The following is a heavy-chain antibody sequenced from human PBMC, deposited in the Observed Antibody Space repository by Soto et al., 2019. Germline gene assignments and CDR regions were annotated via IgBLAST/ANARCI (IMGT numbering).Heavy chain of an antibody. CDR3: ARASAYYYDSGGYFPYFDY. J-gene: IGHJ4*02. V-gene: IGHV1-69*13. Sequence: GASVKVSCKASGGTFSSYAISWVRQAPGQGLEWMGGIIPIFGTANYAQKFQGRVTITADESTSTAYMELSSLRSEDTAVYYCARASAYYYDSGGYFPYFDYWGQGTLVTVSS. D-gene: IGHD3-22*01. CDR2: IIPIFGTA. CDR1: GGTFSSYA.